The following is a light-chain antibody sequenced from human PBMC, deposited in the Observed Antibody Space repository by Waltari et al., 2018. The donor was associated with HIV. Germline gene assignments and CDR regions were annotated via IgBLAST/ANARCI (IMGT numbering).Light chain of an antibody. Sequence: QSALTQPASVSGSPGQSITIPCPGTSSDVGGSNDVSWYQKHPGKAPKLMIYDVSNRPSGVSNRFSGSKSGNTASLTISGLQAEDEADYYCSSYTSSSTRVFGGGTKLTVL. V-gene: IGLV2-14*01. J-gene: IGLJ2*01. CDR3: SSYTSSSTRV. CDR1: SSDVGGSND. CDR2: DVS.